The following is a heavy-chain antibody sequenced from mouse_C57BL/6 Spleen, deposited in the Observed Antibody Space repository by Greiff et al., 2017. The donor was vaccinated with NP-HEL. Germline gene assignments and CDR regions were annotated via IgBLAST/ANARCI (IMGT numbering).Heavy chain of an antibody. Sequence: QVQLQQPGAELVRPGSSVKLSCKASGYTFTSYWMDWVKQRPGQGLEWIGNIYPSDSDTHYNQKFKDKATLTVDKSSSTAYMQLSSLTSEDSAVYYCASVTAQAHYYYAMDYWGQGTSVTVSS. CDR1: GYTFTSYW. V-gene: IGHV1-61*01. CDR2: IYPSDSDT. J-gene: IGHJ4*01. CDR3: ASVTAQAHYYYAMDY. D-gene: IGHD3-2*02.